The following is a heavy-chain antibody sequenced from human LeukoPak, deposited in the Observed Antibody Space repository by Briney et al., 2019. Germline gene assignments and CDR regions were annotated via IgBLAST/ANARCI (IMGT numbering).Heavy chain of an antibody. J-gene: IGHJ4*02. CDR3: AKQRVGVVPAAMSHDY. Sequence: PGGSLSLSCAASGFTFSSFAMSWVRQAPGKGLEWVSAISGSGGSTYYADSVKGRLTISRDNSKNTLYLQMNSLRAEDTAVDYCAKQRVGVVPAAMSHDYWGQGTLVTVSS. D-gene: IGHD2-2*01. CDR1: GFTFSSFA. CDR2: ISGSGGST. V-gene: IGHV3-23*01.